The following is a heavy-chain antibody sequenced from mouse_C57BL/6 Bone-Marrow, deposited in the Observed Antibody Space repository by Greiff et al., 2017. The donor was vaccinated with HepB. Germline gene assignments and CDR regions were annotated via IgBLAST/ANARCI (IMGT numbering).Heavy chain of an antibody. CDR1: GYTFTSYW. CDR2: IHPNSGST. CDR3: ARRGLRRGFDY. Sequence: QVQLQQPGAELVKPGASVKLSCKASGYTFTSYWMHWVKQRPGQGLEWIGMIHPNSGSTNYNEKFKSKATLTVDKSSSTAYMQLSSLTSEDSAVYFCARRGLRRGFDYWGQGTTLTVSS. D-gene: IGHD1-1*01. V-gene: IGHV1-64*01. J-gene: IGHJ2*01.